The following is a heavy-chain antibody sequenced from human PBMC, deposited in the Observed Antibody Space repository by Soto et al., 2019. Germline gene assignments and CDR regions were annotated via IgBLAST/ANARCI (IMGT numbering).Heavy chain of an antibody. D-gene: IGHD2-15*01. CDR1: GFTFSSYA. CDR2: ISGSGGST. Sequence: GGSLRLSCAASGFTFSSYAMSWVRQAPGKGLEWVSAISGSGGSTYYADSVKGRFTISRDNSKNTLYLQMNSLRAEDTAVYYCAKSVKNLWVVGYYYMDVWGKGTTVTVSS. J-gene: IGHJ6*03. CDR3: AKSVKNLWVVGYYYMDV. V-gene: IGHV3-23*01.